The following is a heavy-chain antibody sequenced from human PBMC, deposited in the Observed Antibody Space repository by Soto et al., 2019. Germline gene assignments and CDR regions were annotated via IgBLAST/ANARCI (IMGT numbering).Heavy chain of an antibody. J-gene: IGHJ5*02. CDR2: IYHSGST. V-gene: IGHV4-30-2*01. CDR3: ARLDDYVWGSYLDP. D-gene: IGHD3-16*01. Sequence: SETLSLTCAVSGGSISSGGYSWSWIRQPPGRGLEWIGYIYHSGSTYYNPSLKSRVTISVDRSKNQFSLKLSSVTAADTAVYYCARLDDYVWGSYLDPWGQGTLVTVSS. CDR1: GGSISSGGYS.